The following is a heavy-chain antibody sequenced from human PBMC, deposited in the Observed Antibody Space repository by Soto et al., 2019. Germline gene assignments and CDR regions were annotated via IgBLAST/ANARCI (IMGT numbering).Heavy chain of an antibody. CDR2: ISYDGTDE. J-gene: IGHJ4*02. V-gene: IGHV3-30-3*01. D-gene: IGHD6-6*01. CDR3: ARGGQGAARRYFDY. CDR1: GYTFTSYA. Sequence: SCKASGYTFTSYAMHWVRQAPGKGLEWVTFISYDGTDEYYADSVKGRFTISRDNSKNTLYLQMNSLRVEDTAVYFCARGGQGAARRYFDYWGLGTLVTVSS.